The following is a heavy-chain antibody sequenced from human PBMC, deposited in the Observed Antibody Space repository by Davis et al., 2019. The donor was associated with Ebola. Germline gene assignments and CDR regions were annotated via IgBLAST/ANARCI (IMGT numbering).Heavy chain of an antibody. CDR3: ARLLTYYYDSSGYQINSFFDY. Sequence: SETLSLTCTVSGGSISSSGFYWTWIRQPPGKGLASIGSIYYSGSTHYNPSLKSPVTISVDTSKNQFSLKLSSVTAADTAVYYCARLLTYYYDSSGYQINSFFDYWGQGTLVTVSS. D-gene: IGHD3-22*01. CDR1: GGSISSSGFY. V-gene: IGHV4-39*01. CDR2: IYYSGST. J-gene: IGHJ4*02.